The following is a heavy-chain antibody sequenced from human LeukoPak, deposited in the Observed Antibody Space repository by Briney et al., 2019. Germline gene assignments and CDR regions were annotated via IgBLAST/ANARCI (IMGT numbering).Heavy chain of an antibody. V-gene: IGHV4-34*01. CDR3: ARSRFATSSRPYYYDSSGYSYGPFDY. CDR1: GGSFSRYY. D-gene: IGHD3-22*01. CDR2: INHSGST. J-gene: IGHJ4*02. Sequence: SETLSLTCAVYGGSFSRYYWSWIRQPPGKGLEWIGEINHSGSTNYNPPLKSRVTISVDTSKNQFSLKLRSVTAADTAVYYCARSRFATSSRPYYYDSSGYSYGPFDYWGQGTLVTVSS.